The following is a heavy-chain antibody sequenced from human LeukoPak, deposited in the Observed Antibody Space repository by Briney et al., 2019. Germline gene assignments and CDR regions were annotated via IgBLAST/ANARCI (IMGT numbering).Heavy chain of an antibody. Sequence: SSETLSLTCTVSGDFITAYYWSWIRQPPGKGLEWIGYIYYSGSTNYNPSLKSRVTISVDTSKNQFSLKLSSVTAADTAVYYCARGGIAAAGFSYWGQGTLVTVSS. V-gene: IGHV4-59*01. CDR3: ARGGIAAAGFSY. D-gene: IGHD6-13*01. J-gene: IGHJ4*02. CDR2: IYYSGST. CDR1: GDFITAYY.